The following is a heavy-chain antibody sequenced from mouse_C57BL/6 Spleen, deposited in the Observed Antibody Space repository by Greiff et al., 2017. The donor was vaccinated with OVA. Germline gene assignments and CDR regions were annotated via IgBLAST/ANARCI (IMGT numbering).Heavy chain of an antibody. V-gene: IGHV1-22*01. CDR3: ARPGYYWAMDY. D-gene: IGHD2-3*01. CDR2: INPNNGGT. J-gene: IGHJ4*01. CDR1: GYTFTDYN. Sequence: EVQLKESGPELVKPGASVKMSCKASGYTFTDYNMHWVKQSHGKSLEWIGYINPNNGGTSYNQKFKGKATLTVNKSSSTAYMELRSLTSEDSAVYYCARPGYYWAMDYWGQGTSVTVSS.